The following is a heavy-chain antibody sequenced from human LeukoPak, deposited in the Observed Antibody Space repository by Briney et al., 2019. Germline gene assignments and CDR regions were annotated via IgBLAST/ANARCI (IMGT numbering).Heavy chain of an antibody. Sequence: SETLSLTCTVSGGSISSSSYYWGWIRQPPGKGLEWIGSIYYSGSTNYNPSPKSRVTISVDTSKNQFSLKLSSVTAADTAVYYCARVDCSSTSCSLNWFDPWGQGTLVTVSS. CDR2: IYYSGST. V-gene: IGHV4-39*01. CDR1: GGSISSSSYY. D-gene: IGHD2-2*01. J-gene: IGHJ5*02. CDR3: ARVDCSSTSCSLNWFDP.